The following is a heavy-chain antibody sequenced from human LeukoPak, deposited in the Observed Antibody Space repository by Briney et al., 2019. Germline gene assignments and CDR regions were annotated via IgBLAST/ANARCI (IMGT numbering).Heavy chain of an antibody. D-gene: IGHD6-6*01. CDR2: IKQDGSEK. V-gene: IGHV3-7*03. CDR1: GFTFSNYY. Sequence: GGSLRLSCVASGFTFSNYYMHWVRQAPGKGLEWVANIKQDGSEKYYVDSVKGRFTISRDNAKNSLYLQMNSLRAEDTAVYYCARRSSSYYYYGMDVWGQGTTVTVSS. J-gene: IGHJ6*02. CDR3: ARRSSSYYYYGMDV.